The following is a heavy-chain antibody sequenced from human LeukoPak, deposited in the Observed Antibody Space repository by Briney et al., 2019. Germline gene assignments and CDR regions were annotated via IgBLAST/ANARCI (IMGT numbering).Heavy chain of an antibody. Sequence: SQTFSLTCAISGDSVSSNSAAWNWIRQSPSRGLEWLGRTYYRSKWYNDYAVSVKSRITINPDTSKNQFSLQLNSVTPEDTAVYYCARSYDSSGYYYPVLDYWGQGTLVTVSS. CDR1: GDSVSSNSAA. J-gene: IGHJ4*02. V-gene: IGHV6-1*01. CDR2: TYYRSKWYN. D-gene: IGHD3-22*01. CDR3: ARSYDSSGYYYPVLDY.